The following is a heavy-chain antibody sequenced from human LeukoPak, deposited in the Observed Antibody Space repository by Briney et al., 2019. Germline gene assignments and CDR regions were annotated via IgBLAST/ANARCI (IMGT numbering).Heavy chain of an antibody. D-gene: IGHD3-22*01. Sequence: SETLSLTCAVSGGSFSDFYWNWIRQPPGEGLGWVGEINHSGSTNYNPSLKSRVTISVDTSKNQFSLKLSSVTAADTAVYYCARGRKTHMYYYDSRDFDYWGQGTLVTVSS. J-gene: IGHJ4*02. CDR1: GGSFSDFY. CDR2: INHSGST. V-gene: IGHV4-34*01. CDR3: ARGRKTHMYYYDSRDFDY.